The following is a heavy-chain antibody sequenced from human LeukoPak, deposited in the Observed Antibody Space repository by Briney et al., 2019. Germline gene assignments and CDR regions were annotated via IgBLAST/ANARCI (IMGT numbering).Heavy chain of an antibody. CDR2: TIPIFGTA. D-gene: IGHD2-2*01. V-gene: IGHV1-69*05. Sequence: SVKVSCKASGGTFSSYAISWVRQAPGQGLEWMGGTIPIFGTANYAQKFQGRVTITTDESTSTAYMELSSLRSEDTAVYYCARSLEIDIVVVPAATSYYYYYYMDVWGKGTTVTVSS. CDR3: ARSLEIDIVVVPAATSYYYYYYMDV. CDR1: GGTFSSYA. J-gene: IGHJ6*03.